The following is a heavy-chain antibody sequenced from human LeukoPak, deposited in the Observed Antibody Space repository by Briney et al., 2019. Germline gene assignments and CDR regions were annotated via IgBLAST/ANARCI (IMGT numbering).Heavy chain of an antibody. J-gene: IGHJ4*02. CDR2: INHSGST. Sequence: SETLSLTCAVYGGSFSGYSWSWIRQPPGKGLEWIGEINHSGSTNYNPSLKSRVTISVDTSKNQFSLKLSSVTAADTAVYYCARGHTDGDYWVDYWGQGTLVTVSS. CDR1: GGSFSGYS. D-gene: IGHD4-17*01. CDR3: ARGHTDGDYWVDY. V-gene: IGHV4-34*01.